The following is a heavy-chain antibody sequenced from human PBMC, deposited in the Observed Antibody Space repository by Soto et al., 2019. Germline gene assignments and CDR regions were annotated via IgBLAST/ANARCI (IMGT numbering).Heavy chain of an antibody. Sequence: HPGGSLRLSCAASGFTFSSYGMHWVRQAPGKGLEWVAVISYDGSNKYYADSVKGRFTISRDNSKNTLYLQMNSLRAEDTAVYYCAKDVMETVPQDEVKNDIWGQGTMVTVSS. CDR2: ISYDGSNK. V-gene: IGHV3-30*18. CDR1: GFTFSSYG. CDR3: AKDVMETVPQDEVKNDI. D-gene: IGHD3-16*01. J-gene: IGHJ3*02.